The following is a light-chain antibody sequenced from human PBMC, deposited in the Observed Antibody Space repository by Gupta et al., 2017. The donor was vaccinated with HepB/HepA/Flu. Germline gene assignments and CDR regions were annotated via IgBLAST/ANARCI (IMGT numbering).Light chain of an antibody. CDR2: GAS. V-gene: IGKV3-20*01. J-gene: IGKJ2*04. Sequence: EIVLTQSPGTLSLSPGERATLSCRASQSVSSSYLAWYQQKPGQAPRLLIYGASSRATGIKDRFSGSGSGTDFTRTSSRMEPEDFEGYDGQQLSSFGQGTKLEIK. CDR3: QQLSS. CDR1: QSVSSSY.